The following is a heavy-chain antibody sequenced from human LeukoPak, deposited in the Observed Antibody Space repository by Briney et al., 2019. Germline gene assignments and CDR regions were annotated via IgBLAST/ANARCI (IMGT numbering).Heavy chain of an antibody. CDR2: INPNSGGT. CDR1: GYTFTGYY. J-gene: IGHJ6*03. CDR3: ARAGGGVTFYYYYYMDV. V-gene: IGHV1-2*06. Sequence: ASVKVSCKASGYTFTGYYMHWVRQAPGQGLEWMGRINPNSGGTNYAQKFQSRVTMSRDTSISTAYMELSRLRSDDTAVYYCARAGGGVTFYYYYYMDVWGKGTTVTVSS. D-gene: IGHD1-26*01.